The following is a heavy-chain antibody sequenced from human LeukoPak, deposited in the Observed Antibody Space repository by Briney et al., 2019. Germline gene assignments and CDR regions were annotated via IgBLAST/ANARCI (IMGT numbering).Heavy chain of an antibody. V-gene: IGHV4-39*01. J-gene: IGHJ4*02. D-gene: IGHD1-7*01. CDR2: IYYSGNT. Sequence: SETLSLTCTVSGGSISSSSYYWGWIRQPPGKGLEWIGSIYYSGNTYYNPSLKSRVTISVDTSKNQFSLKLSSVAAADTAVYYCARYRNWNYGGGPFDYWGQGTLVTVSS. CDR3: ARYRNWNYGGGPFDY. CDR1: GGSISSSSYY.